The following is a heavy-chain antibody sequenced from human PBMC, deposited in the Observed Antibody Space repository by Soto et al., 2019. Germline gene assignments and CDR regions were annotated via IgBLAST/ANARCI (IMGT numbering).Heavy chain of an antibody. CDR1: GGSISSSSYY. CDR3: AREEQQLVLD. V-gene: IGHV4-39*07. Sequence: SETLSLTCTVSGGSISSSSYYWGWIRQPPGKGLEWIGNIYYSGSTYYNPSLKSRVTISVDTSKNQFSLKLSSVTAADTAVYYCAREEQQLVLDWGQGTLVTVSS. CDR2: IYYSGST. J-gene: IGHJ4*02. D-gene: IGHD6-13*01.